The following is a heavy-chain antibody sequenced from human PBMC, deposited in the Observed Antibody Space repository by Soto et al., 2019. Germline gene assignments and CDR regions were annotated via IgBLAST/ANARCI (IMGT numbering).Heavy chain of an antibody. CDR2: IDPSDSYT. Sequence: PGESLKISCKGSGYSFTSYWISWVRQMPGKGLEWMGRIDPSDSYTNYSPSFQGHVTISADKSISTAYLQWSSLKASDTAMYYCARRSIADRHYYYYGMDVWGQGTTVTVSS. CDR3: ARRSIADRHYYYYGMDV. J-gene: IGHJ6*02. CDR1: GYSFTSYW. V-gene: IGHV5-10-1*01. D-gene: IGHD6-6*01.